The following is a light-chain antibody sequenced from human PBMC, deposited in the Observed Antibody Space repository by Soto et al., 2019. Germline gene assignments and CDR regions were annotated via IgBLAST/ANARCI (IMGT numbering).Light chain of an antibody. Sequence: IVMTQSTATLSVCPGERATLSCRASQSVSSNLAWYQQKPGQAPRLLIYGASTRATGIPARFSGSGSGTEFTLTISSLQSEDFAVYYCQQYNNWPPMYTFGQGTKLEIK. CDR3: QQYNNWPPMYT. CDR1: QSVSSN. V-gene: IGKV3-15*01. CDR2: GAS. J-gene: IGKJ2*01.